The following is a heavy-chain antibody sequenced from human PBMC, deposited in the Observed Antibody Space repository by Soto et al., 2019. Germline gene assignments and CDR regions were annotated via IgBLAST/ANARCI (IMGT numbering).Heavy chain of an antibody. Sequence: ASVKVSCKASGGTFSSYAISWVRQVPGQGLEWMGGIIPIFGTANYAQKFQGRVTITADESTSTAYMELSSLRSEDTAVYYCARGRDHSGYDSHDYWGQGTLVTVSS. D-gene: IGHD5-12*01. CDR1: GGTFSSYA. CDR3: ARGRDHSGYDSHDY. CDR2: IIPIFGTA. V-gene: IGHV1-69*13. J-gene: IGHJ4*02.